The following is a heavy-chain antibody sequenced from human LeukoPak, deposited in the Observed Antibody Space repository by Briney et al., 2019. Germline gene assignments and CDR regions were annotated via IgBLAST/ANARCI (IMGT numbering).Heavy chain of an antibody. J-gene: IGHJ5*02. Sequence: SXRLSCAASGFTFSSYSMNWVRQAPGKGLEWVSSISSSSSYIYYADSVKGRFTISRDNAKNSLYLQMNSLRAEDTAVYYCARDSCSSTSCFPTFDPWGQGTLVT. CDR2: ISSSSSYI. CDR1: GFTFSSYS. V-gene: IGHV3-21*01. D-gene: IGHD2-2*01. CDR3: ARDSCSSTSCFPTFDP.